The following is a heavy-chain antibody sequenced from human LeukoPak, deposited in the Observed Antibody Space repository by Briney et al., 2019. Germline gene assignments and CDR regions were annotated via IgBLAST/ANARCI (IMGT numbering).Heavy chain of an antibody. CDR1: GYSFMTYW. Sequence: GESLKISSQASGYSFMTYWIGWVRQMPGKGLEWMAIIYPGDSDTKYSPSFQDQVTISADKSINTAYLHWRSLKASDTAMYYCARLSMIDTFDIWGLGTVVTVSS. V-gene: IGHV5-51*01. CDR2: IYPGDSDT. J-gene: IGHJ3*02. D-gene: IGHD3-22*01. CDR3: ARLSMIDTFDI.